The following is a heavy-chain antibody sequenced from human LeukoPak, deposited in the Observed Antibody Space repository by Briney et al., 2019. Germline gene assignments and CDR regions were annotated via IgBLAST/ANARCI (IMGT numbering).Heavy chain of an antibody. CDR2: ISSSGSTI. CDR1: GFTFSSYE. CDR3: VKDDFCPECGFDI. J-gene: IGHJ3*02. D-gene: IGHD3/OR15-3a*01. Sequence: GGSLRLSCAASGFTFSSYEMNWVRQAPGKGLEWVSYISSSGSTIYYADSVKGRFTISRDNSKNSLYLQMKSLRTEDTALYYCVKDDFCPECGFDIWGQGTMVTVSS. V-gene: IGHV3-48*03.